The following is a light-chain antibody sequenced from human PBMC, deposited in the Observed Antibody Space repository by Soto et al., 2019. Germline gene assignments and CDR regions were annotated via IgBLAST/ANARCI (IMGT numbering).Light chain of an antibody. CDR1: TGPVTSGHY. J-gene: IGLJ2*01. CDR3: LLSYSATRLV. CDR2: DTS. Sequence: QAVVTQEPSLTVSPGGTVTLTCGSSTGPVTSGHYPYWFQQKPGQAPRTLIYDTSNRHSWTPARFSASLLGGKAALTLSGAHPEDEAEYSCLLSYSATRLVFGGGTKLTVL. V-gene: IGLV7-46*01.